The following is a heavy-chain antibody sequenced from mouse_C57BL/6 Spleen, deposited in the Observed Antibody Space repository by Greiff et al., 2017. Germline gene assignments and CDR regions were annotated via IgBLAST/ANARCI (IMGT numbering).Heavy chain of an antibody. D-gene: IGHD1-1*01. Sequence: EVMLVESGGDLVKPGGSLKLSCAASGFTFSSYGMSWVRQTPDKRLEWVATISSGGSYTYYPDSVKGRFTISRDNAKNTLYLQMSSLKSEDTAMYYCARTDYYGSSYDYAMDYWGQGTSVTVSS. CDR1: GFTFSSYG. CDR2: ISSGGSYT. J-gene: IGHJ4*01. CDR3: ARTDYYGSSYDYAMDY. V-gene: IGHV5-6*01.